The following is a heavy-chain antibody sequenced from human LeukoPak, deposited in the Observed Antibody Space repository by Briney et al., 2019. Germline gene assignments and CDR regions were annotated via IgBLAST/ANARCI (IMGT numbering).Heavy chain of an antibody. CDR2: TRNKANSYTT. CDR3: AREYYDFWSGYYYYYYGMDV. CDR1: GFTFSDHY. D-gene: IGHD3-3*01. J-gene: IGHJ6*02. V-gene: IGHV3-72*01. Sequence: PGGSLRLSCAASGFTFSDHYMDWVRQAPGKGLEWVGRTRNKANSYTTEYAASVKGRFTTSRDDSKNSLYLQMNSLKTEDTAVYYCAREYYDFWSGYYYYYYGMDVWGQGTTVTVSS.